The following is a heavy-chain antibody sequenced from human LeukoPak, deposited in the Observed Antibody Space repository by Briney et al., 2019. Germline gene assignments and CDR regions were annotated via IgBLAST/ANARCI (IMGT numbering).Heavy chain of an antibody. Sequence: MAGGSLRLSCAASGFTFRSYSMNWVRQAPGKGLEWVSSISSSSTYIFYADSVRGRFTISRDNAKNSLYLQMNSLRAEDTAVYYCASDHGDYALGYYYGMDVWGQGTTVTVSS. J-gene: IGHJ6*02. V-gene: IGHV3-21*01. CDR2: ISSSSTYI. CDR3: ASDHGDYALGYYYGMDV. CDR1: GFTFRSYS. D-gene: IGHD4-17*01.